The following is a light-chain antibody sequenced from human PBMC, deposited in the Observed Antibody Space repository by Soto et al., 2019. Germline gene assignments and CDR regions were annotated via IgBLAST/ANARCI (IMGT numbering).Light chain of an antibody. CDR2: GAF. CDR1: QTVRGEY. CDR3: QQYSASPRT. J-gene: IGKJ1*01. V-gene: IGKV3-20*01. Sequence: EIVLTQSPGTLSLSPGGRATVSCRASQTVRGEYLAWYQQKRGQPPRLLIYGAFNRAGGIPDRFSGSGFGTDFTLTISRLEPEDFAVYYCQQYSASPRTFGQGTKVDIK.